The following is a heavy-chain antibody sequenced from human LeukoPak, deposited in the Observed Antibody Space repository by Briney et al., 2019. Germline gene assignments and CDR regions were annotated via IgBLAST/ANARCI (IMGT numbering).Heavy chain of an antibody. CDR3: ARSKGYSKLLWFGELLSPSFDY. CDR1: GYTFTSYA. Sequence: GASVKVSCKASGYTFTSYAMNWVRQAPGQGLEWMGWINTNTGNPTYAQGFTGRFVFSLDTSVSTAYLQISSLKAEDTAVYYCARSKGYSKLLWFGELLSPSFDYWGQGTLVTVSS. CDR2: INTNTGNP. D-gene: IGHD3-10*01. V-gene: IGHV7-4-1*02. J-gene: IGHJ4*02.